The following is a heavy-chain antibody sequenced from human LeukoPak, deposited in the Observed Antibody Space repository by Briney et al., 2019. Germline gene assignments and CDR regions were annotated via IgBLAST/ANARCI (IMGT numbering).Heavy chain of an antibody. D-gene: IGHD4-17*01. V-gene: IGHV4-38-2*01. CDR2: IYHSVTT. J-gene: IGHJ4*02. Sequence: SETLSLTCAVSGYSINSGYFWGWIRQSPGKGLEWIANIYHSVTTYYNPSLKRRITMSVDTSKNQFSLKLSSVTAADTAVYYCARPPDSGDYGAAFDFWGQGTLVTVSS. CDR1: GYSINSGYF. CDR3: ARPPDSGDYGAAFDF.